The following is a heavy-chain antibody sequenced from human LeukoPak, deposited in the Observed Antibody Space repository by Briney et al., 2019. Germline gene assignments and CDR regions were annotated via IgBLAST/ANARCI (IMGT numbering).Heavy chain of an antibody. D-gene: IGHD5-12*01. CDR1: GGSISSYY. V-gene: IGHV4-59*01. Sequence: PSETLSLTCTVSGGSISSYYWSWIRQPPGKGLEWIGYIYCSGSTNYNPSLKSRVTISVDTSKNQFSLKLSSVTAADTAVYYCASSDSGYDFWFDYWGQGTLVTVSS. J-gene: IGHJ4*02. CDR2: IYCSGST. CDR3: ASSDSGYDFWFDY.